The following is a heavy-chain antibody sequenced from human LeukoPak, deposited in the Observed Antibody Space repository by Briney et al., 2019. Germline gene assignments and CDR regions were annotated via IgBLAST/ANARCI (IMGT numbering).Heavy chain of an antibody. CDR3: AKDMGYSSSWYSDY. V-gene: IGHV3-23*01. CDR2: ISGSGGSS. J-gene: IGHJ4*02. CDR1: GFSFSSYS. Sequence: GGSLRLSCAASGFSFSSYSMNWVRQAPGKGLEWVSTISGSGGSSYYADSVKGRFTISRDNSKNTLYLQMNSLRAEDTAVYYCAKDMGYSSSWYSDYWGQGTLVTVSS. D-gene: IGHD6-13*01.